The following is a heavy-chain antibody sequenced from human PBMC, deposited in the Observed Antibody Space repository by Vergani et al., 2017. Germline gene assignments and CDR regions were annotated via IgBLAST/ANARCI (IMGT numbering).Heavy chain of an antibody. Sequence: EVQLVESGGRLVQPGGSLRLSCVGSGFIFSDYSMKWVRQAPGKGLEWLSYIGGSGTTKYYAKSVRGRFLISRDNDKNSLFLEMNNLRAEDTAIYYCVKEKIDLGSYFFDSWGHGILVTVSS. V-gene: IGHV3-48*01. J-gene: IGHJ4*01. CDR3: VKEKIDLGSYFFDS. D-gene: IGHD2/OR15-2a*01. CDR2: IGGSGTTK. CDR1: GFIFSDYS.